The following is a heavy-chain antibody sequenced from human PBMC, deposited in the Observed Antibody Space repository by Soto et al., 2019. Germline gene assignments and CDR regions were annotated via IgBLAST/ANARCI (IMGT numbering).Heavy chain of an antibody. Sequence: QVQLQQWGAGLLKPSETLSLTCAVYGGSFSGYYWSWIRQPPGKGLEWIGEINHSGSTNYNPSLKSRVTISVDTTKYQFSLTLSSVTAADTDVYYCARVKGSSSVVDYWGQGTLVTVSS. CDR2: INHSGST. J-gene: IGHJ4*02. CDR1: GGSFSGYY. CDR3: ARVKGSSSVVDY. V-gene: IGHV4-34*01. D-gene: IGHD6-6*01.